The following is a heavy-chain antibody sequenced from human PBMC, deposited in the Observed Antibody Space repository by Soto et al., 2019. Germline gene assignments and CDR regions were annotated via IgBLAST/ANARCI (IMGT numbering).Heavy chain of an antibody. CDR1: GFSLSTSGVG. CDR2: IYWDDDK. D-gene: IGHD4-17*01. Sequence: SVPTLVNPTQTLTLTCTFSGFSLSTSGVGVGWIRQPPGKALEWLALIYWDDDKRYSPSLKSRLTITKDTSKNQVVLTMTNMDPVDTDTYYCANRRLAPFNDYGGSTTFWFDPWGQGTLVTVSA. CDR3: ANRRLAPFNDYGGSTTFWFDP. J-gene: IGHJ5*02. V-gene: IGHV2-5*02.